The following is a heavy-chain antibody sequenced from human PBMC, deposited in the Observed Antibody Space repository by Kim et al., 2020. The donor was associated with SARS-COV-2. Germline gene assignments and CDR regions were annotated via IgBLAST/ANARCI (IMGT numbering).Heavy chain of an antibody. CDR2: ISWNSGSI. D-gene: IGHD5-12*01. J-gene: IGHJ3*02. V-gene: IGHV3-9*01. CDR3: AKDSGRDGYATQAVGI. Sequence: GGSLRLSCAASGFTFDDYAMHWVRQAPGKGLEWVSGISWNSGSIGYADSVKGRFTISRDNAKNSLYLQMNSLRAEDTALYYCAKDSGRDGYATQAVGIWGQGTMVTVSS. CDR1: GFTFDDYA.